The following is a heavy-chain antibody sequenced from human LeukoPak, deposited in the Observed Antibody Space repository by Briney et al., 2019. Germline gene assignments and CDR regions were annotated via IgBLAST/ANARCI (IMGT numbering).Heavy chain of an antibody. J-gene: IGHJ6*02. CDR2: ISAYNGNT. D-gene: IGHD6-13*01. V-gene: IGHV1-18*01. CDR1: GCTFTSYG. Sequence: ASVKVSCKASGCTFTSYGISWVRQAPGQGLEWMGWISAYNGNTNYAQKLQGRVTMTTDTSTSTAYMELRSLRSDDTAVYYCARSSSWRDYYYYYGMDVWGQGTTVTVSS. CDR3: ARSSSWRDYYYYYGMDV.